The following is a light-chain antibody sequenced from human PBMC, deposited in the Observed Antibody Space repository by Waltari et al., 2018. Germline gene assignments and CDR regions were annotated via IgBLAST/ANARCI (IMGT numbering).Light chain of an antibody. CDR2: DAS. V-gene: IGKV3-11*01. CDR1: QSVSSY. Sequence: IVLTQSPATLSLSPGERATLPCRASQSVSSYLAGYQQKPGQAPRLLIYDASNRATGIPARFSGSGSGTDFTLTISSLEPEDFVVYYCQQRSNWPLLTFGGGTKVEIK. J-gene: IGKJ4*01. CDR3: QQRSNWPLLT.